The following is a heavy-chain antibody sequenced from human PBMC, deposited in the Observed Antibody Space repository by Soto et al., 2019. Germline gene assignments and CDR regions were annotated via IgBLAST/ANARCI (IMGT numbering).Heavy chain of an antibody. D-gene: IGHD2-15*01. CDR3: ARGGVVAATRAPYFDY. J-gene: IGHJ4*02. V-gene: IGHV3-21*01. CDR1: GFTFSSYS. CDR2: ISSSSSYI. Sequence: KTGGSLRLSCAASGFTFSSYSMNWVRQAPGKGLEWVSSISSSSSYIYYADSVKGRFTISRDNAKNSLYLQMNSLRAEDTAVYYCARGGVVAATRAPYFDYWGQGTLVTVSS.